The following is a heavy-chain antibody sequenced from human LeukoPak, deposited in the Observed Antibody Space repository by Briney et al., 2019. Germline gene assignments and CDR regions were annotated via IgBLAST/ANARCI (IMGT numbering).Heavy chain of an antibody. Sequence: SETLSLTCTVSGYSIRTDYYWGWIRQPPGEGLEWIGFIYNSGNTYYNPSLKSRVTLSVDTSKNQFSLNLSSVTAADTAVYYCARTAYDSSDFYRFDYWGQGTLVTVSS. J-gene: IGHJ4*02. CDR2: IYNSGNT. CDR1: GYSIRTDYY. D-gene: IGHD3-22*01. V-gene: IGHV4-38-2*02. CDR3: ARTAYDSSDFYRFDY.